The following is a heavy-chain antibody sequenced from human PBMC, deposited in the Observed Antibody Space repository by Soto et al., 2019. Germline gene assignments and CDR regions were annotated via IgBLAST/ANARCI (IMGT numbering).Heavy chain of an antibody. CDR2: IYYSGST. V-gene: IGHV4-59*08. D-gene: IGHD3-3*01. CDR3: GRRFGSSVGYDFWSGYVPDYYYYYYMDV. J-gene: IGHJ6*03. Sequence: PSETLCLTCTVSGGSISSYYWSWIRQPPGKGLEWIGYIYYSGSTNYNPSLKSRVTISVDTSKNQFSLKLSSVTAADTAVYYCGRRFGSSVGYDFWSGYVPDYYYYYYMDVWGKGTTVTVSS. CDR1: GGSISSYY.